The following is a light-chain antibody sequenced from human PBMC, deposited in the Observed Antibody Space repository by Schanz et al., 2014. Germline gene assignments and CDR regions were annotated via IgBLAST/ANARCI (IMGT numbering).Light chain of an antibody. CDR3: CSYSHTRTFVL. J-gene: IGLJ2*01. Sequence: QSALTQPASVSGSPGQSITISCTGTSSDVGTYNFVSWYQQHPGKAPKVLIYEVSKRPSGVPDRFSGSKSGNTASLAITGLQAEDEADYYCCSYSHTRTFVLFGGGTKVTVL. CDR1: SSDVGTYNF. V-gene: IGLV2-23*02. CDR2: EVS.